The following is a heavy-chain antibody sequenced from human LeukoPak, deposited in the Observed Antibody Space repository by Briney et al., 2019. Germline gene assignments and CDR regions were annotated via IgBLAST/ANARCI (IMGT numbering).Heavy chain of an antibody. D-gene: IGHD3-10*01. CDR2: IKSKNVGGTT. CDR3: ITEYYGSAMY. J-gene: IGHJ4*02. Sequence: PGGSLRLSCAASGFTFSTAWMSWVRQAPGKGLEWVGPIKSKNVGGTTEFTAPVKGRFTISRDDSKNTVYLQMNSLRTEDTAVYYCITEYYGSAMYWGQGALVTVS. V-gene: IGHV3-15*01. CDR1: GFTFSTAW.